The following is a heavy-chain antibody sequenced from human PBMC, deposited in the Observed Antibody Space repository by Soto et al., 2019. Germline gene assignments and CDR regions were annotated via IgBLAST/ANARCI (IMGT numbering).Heavy chain of an antibody. CDR3: ARDSQGYYDSSGYYSVFDY. Sequence: SVKVSCKASGGTFSSYAISWVRQAPGQGLEWMGGIIPIFGTANYAQKFQGRVTITADESTSTAYMELSSLRSEDTAVYYCARDSQGYYDSSGYYSVFDYWGQGTLVTVSS. CDR1: GGTFSSYA. D-gene: IGHD3-22*01. V-gene: IGHV1-69*13. CDR2: IIPIFGTA. J-gene: IGHJ4*02.